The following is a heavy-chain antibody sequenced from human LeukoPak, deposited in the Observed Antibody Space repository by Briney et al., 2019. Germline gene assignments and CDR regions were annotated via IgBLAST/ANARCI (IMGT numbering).Heavy chain of an antibody. D-gene: IGHD1-1*01. CDR1: GFTFSSYA. V-gene: IGHV3-23*01. Sequence: PGGSLRLSCAASGFTFSSYAMSWVRQAPGKGLEWVSAISGSGGSTYYADSVKGRFTISRDNSKNTLYLQMNSLRAEDTAVYYCASQYNWNDGRDYWGQGTLVTVSS. CDR3: ASQYNWNDGRDY. J-gene: IGHJ4*02. CDR2: ISGSGGST.